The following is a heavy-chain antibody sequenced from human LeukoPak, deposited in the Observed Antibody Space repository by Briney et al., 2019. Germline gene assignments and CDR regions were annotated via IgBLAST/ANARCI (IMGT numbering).Heavy chain of an antibody. CDR2: IWYDGSNK. D-gene: IGHD2/OR15-2a*01. Sequence: GGSLRLSCAASGFTFSSYAMHWVRQAPGKGLEWVALIWYDGSNKYYTDSVKGRLTISRDNSKNTLYLQMNSLRAEDTAVYYCAREGPRGNSQFDYWGQGTLVTVSS. CDR1: GFTFSSYA. V-gene: IGHV3-33*08. J-gene: IGHJ4*02. CDR3: AREGPRGNSQFDY.